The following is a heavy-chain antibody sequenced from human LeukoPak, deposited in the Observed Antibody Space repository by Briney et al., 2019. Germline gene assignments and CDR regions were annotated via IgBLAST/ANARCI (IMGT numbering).Heavy chain of an antibody. Sequence: ASVKVSCKASGYTFTGYYMHWVRQAPGQGLEWMGWINPNSGGTNYAQKFQGRVTMTRDTSISTAYMELSRLRSDDTAAYYCARDPGTTVNWFDPWGQGTLVTISS. CDR2: INPNSGGT. J-gene: IGHJ5*02. CDR3: ARDPGTTVNWFDP. CDR1: GYTFTGYY. V-gene: IGHV1-2*02. D-gene: IGHD4-17*01.